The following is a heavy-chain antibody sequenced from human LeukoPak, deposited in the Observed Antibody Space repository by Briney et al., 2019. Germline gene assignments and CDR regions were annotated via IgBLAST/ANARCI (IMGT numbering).Heavy chain of an antibody. CDR1: GGSISSYY. D-gene: IGHD5-18*01. V-gene: IGHV4-4*07. Sequence: SETLSLTCTVSGGSISSYYWSWIRQPAGKGLEWIGRIYASGSTNYNPSLKSRVTMSVDTSKNQFSLKLSSVTAADTAVYYCAREVYKDTAIIAFDYWGQGTLVTVSS. CDR3: AREVYKDTAIIAFDY. CDR2: IYASGST. J-gene: IGHJ4*02.